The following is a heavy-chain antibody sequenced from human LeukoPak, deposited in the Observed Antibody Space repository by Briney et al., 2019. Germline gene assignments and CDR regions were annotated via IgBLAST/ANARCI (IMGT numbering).Heavy chain of an antibody. J-gene: IGHJ4*02. CDR3: ARVLKAGNSGYYSDY. V-gene: IGHV4-59*01. Sequence: SEPLSLTCTVSGASISGYYWSWLRQPPGKGLECIGYIHFSASTYYNPSLKSRVTISVDTSKNQCSLKVSSVTATDTALYYCARVLKAGNSGYYSDYWGPGTLVTVSS. D-gene: IGHD3-10*01. CDR2: IHFSAST. CDR1: GASISGYY.